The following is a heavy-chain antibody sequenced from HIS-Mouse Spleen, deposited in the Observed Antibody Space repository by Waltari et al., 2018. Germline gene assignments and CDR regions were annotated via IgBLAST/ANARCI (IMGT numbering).Heavy chain of an antibody. J-gene: IGHJ2*01. V-gene: IGHV4-39*07. Sequence: QLQLQESGPGLVKPSETLSLTCTVSGGSSSSSSYSWGRIRQPPGQGLEWIGSIYYSGSTYYNPSLKSRVTISVDTSKNQFSLKLSSVTAADTAVYYCAREIPYSSSWYDWYFDLWGRGTLVTVSS. D-gene: IGHD6-13*01. CDR3: AREIPYSSSWYDWYFDL. CDR2: IYYSGST. CDR1: GGSSSSSSYS.